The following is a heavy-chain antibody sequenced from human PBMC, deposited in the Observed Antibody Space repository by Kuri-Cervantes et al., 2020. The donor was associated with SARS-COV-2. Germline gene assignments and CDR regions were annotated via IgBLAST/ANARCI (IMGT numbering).Heavy chain of an antibody. V-gene: IGHV3-64*01. D-gene: IGHD3-3*01. J-gene: IGHJ4*02. CDR2: ISSNGGST. Sequence: GGSLRLSCAASGFTFSSYAMHWVRQAPGKGLEYVSAISSNGGSTYYANSVKGRFTISRDNSKNTLYLQMNSLRAEDTAVYYCARDHYDFWSGYAVSLSTNYFDYWGQGTLVTVSS. CDR3: ARDHYDFWSGYAVSLSTNYFDY. CDR1: GFTFSSYA.